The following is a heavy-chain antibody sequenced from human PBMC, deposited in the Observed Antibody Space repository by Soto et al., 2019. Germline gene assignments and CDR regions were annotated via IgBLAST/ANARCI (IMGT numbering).Heavy chain of an antibody. CDR3: ARFTIGRQDWYYYYYGMDV. D-gene: IGHD3-9*01. V-gene: IGHV3-7*04. CDR2: IKQDGSEK. Sequence: GGSLILSCAASGFTFSSYWMSWVRQAPGKGLEWVANIKQDGSEKYYVDSVKGRFTISRDNAKNSLYLQMNSLRAEGTAVYYCARFTIGRQDWYYYYYGMDVWGQGTTVTVSS. CDR1: GFTFSSYW. J-gene: IGHJ6*02.